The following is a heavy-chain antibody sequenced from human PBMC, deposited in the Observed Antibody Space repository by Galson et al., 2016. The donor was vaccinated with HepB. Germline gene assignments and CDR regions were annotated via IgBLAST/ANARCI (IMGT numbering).Heavy chain of an antibody. D-gene: IGHD4-17*01. V-gene: IGHV3-30*18. CDR1: GFTFSSSG. Sequence: SLRLSCAVSGFTFSSSGMHWVRQAPGKGLEWVAVISYDGSHHYYRDSVEGRFTVSRDNSKNTLYLQMNSLRSEDTAVYFCAKGEGLGYLDDSRDYTSFAYGGQGVMVTVSS. CDR3: AKGEGLGYLDDSRDYTSFAY. J-gene: IGHJ4*02. CDR2: ISYDGSHH.